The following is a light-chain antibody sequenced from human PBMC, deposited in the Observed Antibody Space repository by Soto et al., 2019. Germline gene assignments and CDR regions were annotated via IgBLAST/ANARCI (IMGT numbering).Light chain of an antibody. CDR3: GTWDSSLSAYV. CDR1: SSNIGNNY. Sequence: QSVLTQPPSVSAAPGQKVTISCSGSSSNIGNNYVSWYQQLPGTAPKLLIYDNNKRPSGIPDRFSGSKSGTSATLGITGLQTGDEADYCCGTWDSSLSAYVFGTGTRSPS. V-gene: IGLV1-51*01. CDR2: DNN. J-gene: IGLJ1*01.